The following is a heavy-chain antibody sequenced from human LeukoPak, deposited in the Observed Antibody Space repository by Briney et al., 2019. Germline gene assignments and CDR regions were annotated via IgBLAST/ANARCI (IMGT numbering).Heavy chain of an antibody. Sequence: SETLSLTCTVSGGSISSYYWSWIRQPPGKGLEWIGYIYYSGSTNYNPSLKSRVTISVDTSKNQFCLKLSSVTAADTAVYYCARSREVYASNWFDPWGQGTLVTVSS. CDR3: ARSREVYASNWFDP. D-gene: IGHD2-8*01. V-gene: IGHV4-59*01. CDR2: IYYSGST. CDR1: GGSISSYY. J-gene: IGHJ5*02.